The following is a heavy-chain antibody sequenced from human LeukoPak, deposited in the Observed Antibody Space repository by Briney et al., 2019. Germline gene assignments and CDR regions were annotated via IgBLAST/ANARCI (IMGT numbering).Heavy chain of an antibody. Sequence: GGSLRLSCAASGFTFSSYSMNWVRQAPGKGLVWVSSVSSRSNYIYYADSVKGRFTISRDNAKNSLYLQMITLRAEDTAVYYCARATSGTREFDYWGQGTLVTVSS. D-gene: IGHD3-3*01. CDR2: VSSRSNYI. CDR1: GFTFSSYS. CDR3: ARATSGTREFDY. J-gene: IGHJ4*02. V-gene: IGHV3-21*01.